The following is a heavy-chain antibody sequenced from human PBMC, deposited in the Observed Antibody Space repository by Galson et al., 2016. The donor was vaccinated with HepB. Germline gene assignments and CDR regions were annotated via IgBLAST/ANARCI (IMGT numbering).Heavy chain of an antibody. CDR1: GFTFSSYS. V-gene: IGHV3-21*01. J-gene: IGHJ4*02. CDR2: ISSSSSYI. CDR3: ARKQKGRYTALLSPACDY. Sequence: SLRLSCAASGFTFSSYSMHWVRQAPGKGLEWVSSISSSSSYIYYADSVQGRFTISRDNYKNTLYLQMNSLRAEDTAVYYCARKQKGRYTALLSPACDYWGQGTLVTVSS. D-gene: IGHD1-14*01.